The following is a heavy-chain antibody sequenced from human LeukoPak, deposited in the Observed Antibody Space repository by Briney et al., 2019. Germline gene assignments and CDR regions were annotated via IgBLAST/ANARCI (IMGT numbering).Heavy chain of an antibody. CDR3: ARPGGDSSGYYDGY. CDR2: ISSSSSYI. CDR1: GFTFSSYS. Sequence: TGGSLRLSCAASGFTFSSYSMNWVRQAPGKGLEWVASISSSSSYIYYADSVKGRFTISRDNAKNSLYLQMNSLSAEDTAVYYCARPGGDSSGYYDGYWGQGTLVTVSS. J-gene: IGHJ4*02. V-gene: IGHV3-21*01. D-gene: IGHD3-22*01.